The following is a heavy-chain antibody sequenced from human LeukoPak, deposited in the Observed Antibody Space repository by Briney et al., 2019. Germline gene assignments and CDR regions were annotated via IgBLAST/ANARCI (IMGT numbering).Heavy chain of an antibody. Sequence: SETLSLTCTVSGGSISSSSYYWGWIRQPPGKGLEWIGSIYYSGSTYYNPSLKSRVTISVDTSKNQFSLTLSSVTAADTAVYYCARQVRKKIDYWGQGTLVTVSS. V-gene: IGHV4-39*01. J-gene: IGHJ4*02. CDR2: IYYSGST. CDR1: GGSISSSSYY. CDR3: ARQVRKKIDY.